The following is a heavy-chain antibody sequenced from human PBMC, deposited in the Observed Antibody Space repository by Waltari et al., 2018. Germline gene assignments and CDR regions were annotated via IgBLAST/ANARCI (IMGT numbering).Heavy chain of an antibody. CDR3: AREGGSGFNDY. Sequence: QVQLQESGPGLVQPSETLSLTCAVSGYSISRGYYWAWIRQPPGKGLEWIGSIYHSGSTYYNPSLKSRVTISVDTSKNQFSLKLSSVTAADTAVYYCAREGGSGFNDYWGQGTLVTVSS. D-gene: IGHD3-22*01. J-gene: IGHJ4*02. CDR2: IYHSGST. V-gene: IGHV4-38-2*02. CDR1: GYSISRGYY.